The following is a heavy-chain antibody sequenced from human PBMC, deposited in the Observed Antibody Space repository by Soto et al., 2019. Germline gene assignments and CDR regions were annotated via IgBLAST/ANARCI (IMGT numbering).Heavy chain of an antibody. Sequence: QVQLVESGGGVVQPGRSLRLSCAASGFTFSSYGMHWVRQAPGKGLEWVAVILYDGSNKYYADSVKGRFTISRDNSKNTLYLQMNSLRAEDTAVYYCARSRIVVVVAAPDYWGQGTLVTVSS. J-gene: IGHJ4*02. CDR3: ARSRIVVVVAAPDY. CDR2: ILYDGSNK. D-gene: IGHD2-15*01. CDR1: GFTFSSYG. V-gene: IGHV3-33*01.